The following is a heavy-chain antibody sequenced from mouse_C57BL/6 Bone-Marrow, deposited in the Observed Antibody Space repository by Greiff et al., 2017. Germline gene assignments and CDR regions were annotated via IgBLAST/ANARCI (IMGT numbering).Heavy chain of an antibody. CDR2: IDPSDSYT. CDR1: GYTFTSYW. Sequence: QVQLQQPGAELVRPGTSVKLSCKASGYTFTSYWMHWVKQRPGQGLEWIGVIDPSDSYTNYNQKFKGKATLTVDTSSSTAYMQLSSLTSKDSAINYCARDGNYPAWFAYWGQETLVTVSA. V-gene: IGHV1-59*01. D-gene: IGHD2-1*01. CDR3: ARDGNYPAWFAY. J-gene: IGHJ3*01.